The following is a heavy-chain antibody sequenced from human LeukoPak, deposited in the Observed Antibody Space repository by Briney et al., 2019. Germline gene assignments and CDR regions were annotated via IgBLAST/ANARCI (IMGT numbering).Heavy chain of an antibody. J-gene: IGHJ6*03. CDR2: ISAYNGNT. CDR1: GDTFTSYC. D-gene: IGHD1-26*01. V-gene: IGHV1-18*01. Sequence: ASVKISCKASGDTFTSYCISWVRQAPGQGREWMGWISAYNGNTNYAQKLEGRVTMTTDTSTSTAYMELRSLRSDDTVVYYCARDGGATAYYYYYYMDVWGKGTTVTVSS. CDR3: ARDGGATAYYYYYYMDV.